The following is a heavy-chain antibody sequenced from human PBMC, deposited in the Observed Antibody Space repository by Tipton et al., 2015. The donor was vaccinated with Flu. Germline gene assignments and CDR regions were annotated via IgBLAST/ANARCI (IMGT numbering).Heavy chain of an antibody. V-gene: IGHV3-7*01. Sequence: GSLTLSCAASGFTFSSYWMSWVRQAPGKGLEWVANIKQDGSEKYYVDSVKGRFTISRDNAKNSLYLQMNSLRAEDTAVYYCAREGGIGQLGYDYWGQGTLVTVSS. J-gene: IGHJ4*02. CDR2: IKQDGSEK. D-gene: IGHD6-6*01. CDR1: GFTFSSYW. CDR3: AREGGIGQLGYDY.